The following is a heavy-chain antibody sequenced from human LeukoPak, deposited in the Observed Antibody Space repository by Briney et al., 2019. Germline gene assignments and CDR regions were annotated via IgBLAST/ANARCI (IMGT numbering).Heavy chain of an antibody. CDR3: ARVWGQYQLLPDY. CDR2: ISAYNGNT. D-gene: IGHD2-2*01. Sequence: AAVRFSCKAPGSTFPSYGISWVGQAPGQGLGWMGWISAYNGNTNYAQKLQGRVTTTTDTSTSTAYMELWSLRSDDTAVYYCARVWGQYQLLPDYWGQGTLVTVSS. J-gene: IGHJ4*02. V-gene: IGHV1-18*01. CDR1: GSTFPSYG.